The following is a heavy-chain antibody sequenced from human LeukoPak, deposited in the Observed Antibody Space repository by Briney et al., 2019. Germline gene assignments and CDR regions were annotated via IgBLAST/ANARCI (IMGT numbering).Heavy chain of an antibody. J-gene: IGHJ6*03. CDR3: ARDRGRYYMDV. V-gene: IGHV3-30*02. CDR1: GFIFMSYD. D-gene: IGHD6-25*01. CDR2: IRYDGSEK. Sequence: PAGGSLRLSCAASGFIFMSYDMHWVRQAPGKGLEWVTFIRYDGSEKYYADSVKGRFTISRDNSKNTLYLQMNSLRAEDTAVYYCARDRGRYYMDVWGKGTTVTISS.